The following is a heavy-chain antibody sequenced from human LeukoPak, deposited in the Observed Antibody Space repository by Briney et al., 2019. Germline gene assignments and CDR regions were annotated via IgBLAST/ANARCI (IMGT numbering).Heavy chain of an antibody. CDR3: ARGDYGDYLS. V-gene: IGHV4-39*07. CDR1: GGSISSSTYY. J-gene: IGHJ4*02. D-gene: IGHD4-17*01. Sequence: SETLSLTCTVSGGSISSSTYYWGWIRQPPGKGLEWIGNIYHSGRTHYNPSLKSRVTISVDTSKNQFSLKLSSVAAADTAVYYCARGDYGDYLSWGQGTLVTVSS. CDR2: IYHSGRT.